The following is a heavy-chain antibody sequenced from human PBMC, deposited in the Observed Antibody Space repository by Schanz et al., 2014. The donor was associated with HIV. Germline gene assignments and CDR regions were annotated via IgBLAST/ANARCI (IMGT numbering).Heavy chain of an antibody. CDR3: AKDGGSRGRRRGMDV. CDR1: GFTFNTYG. D-gene: IGHD3-10*01. Sequence: QVQLVESGGGVVQPGKSLRLSCAASGFTFNTYGMHWVRQAPGKGLEWVALISYYGDSVKGRFTISRDNSKNTVYLQMNSLRAEDTAIYHCAKDGGSRGRRRGMDVWGQGTTVTVS. CDR2: IS. J-gene: IGHJ6*02. V-gene: IGHV3-30*18.